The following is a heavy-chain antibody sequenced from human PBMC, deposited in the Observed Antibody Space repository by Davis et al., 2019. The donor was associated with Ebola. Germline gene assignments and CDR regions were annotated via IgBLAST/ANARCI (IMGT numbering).Heavy chain of an antibody. J-gene: IGHJ6*02. CDR3: ATYRGGIYYHGMDV. Sequence: ASVKVSCKASGYTFTNYEINWVRQATKQGLEWMGWMNPNSGFTGYSERFQGRLTLTRNTSINSAYMELRGLRSEDTAVYYCATYRGGIYYHGMDVWGQGTTVTVSS. V-gene: IGHV1-8*01. D-gene: IGHD3-16*01. CDR1: GYTFTNYE. CDR2: MNPNSGFT.